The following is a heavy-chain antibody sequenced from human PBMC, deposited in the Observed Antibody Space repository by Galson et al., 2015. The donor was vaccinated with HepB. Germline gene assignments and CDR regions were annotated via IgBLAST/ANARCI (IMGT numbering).Heavy chain of an antibody. CDR2: FDPEDGET. V-gene: IGHV1-24*01. Sequence: SVKVSCKVSGYTLTELSMHWVRQAPGKGLEWMGGFDPEDGETIYAQKFQGRVTMTEDTSTDTAYMELSSLRSEDTAVYYCATAMPLRYFDWLPFDYWGQGTLVTVSS. CDR1: GYTLTELS. CDR3: ATAMPLRYFDWLPFDY. D-gene: IGHD3-9*01. J-gene: IGHJ4*02.